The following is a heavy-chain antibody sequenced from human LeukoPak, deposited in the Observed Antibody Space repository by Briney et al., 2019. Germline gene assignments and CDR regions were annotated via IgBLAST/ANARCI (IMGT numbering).Heavy chain of an antibody. D-gene: IGHD6-13*01. CDR3: TRDSSKWYFDY. V-gene: IGHV3-74*01. CDR1: GFTFSNYW. Sequence: GGSLRLSCAASGFTFSNYWMHWVRQVPGKGLVWVPRINSDGSSTSHADSVKGRFTISRDNAKNTVYLQMNSLRAEDTAVYYCTRDSSKWYFDYWGQGILVTVSS. J-gene: IGHJ4*02. CDR2: INSDGSST.